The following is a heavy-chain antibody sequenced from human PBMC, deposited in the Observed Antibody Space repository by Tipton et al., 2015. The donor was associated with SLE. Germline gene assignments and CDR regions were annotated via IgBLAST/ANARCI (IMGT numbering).Heavy chain of an antibody. CDR2: ISYDGSNK. CDR1: GFTFSSYA. D-gene: IGHD6-13*01. Sequence: SLRLSCAASGFTFSSYAMHWVRQAPGKGLEWVAVISYDGSNKYYADSVKGRFTISRDNSKNTLYLQMNSLRAEDTAVYYCARSPAAGTRRGAFDIWGQGTMVTVSS. CDR3: ARSPAAGTRRGAFDI. V-gene: IGHV3-30-3*01. J-gene: IGHJ3*02.